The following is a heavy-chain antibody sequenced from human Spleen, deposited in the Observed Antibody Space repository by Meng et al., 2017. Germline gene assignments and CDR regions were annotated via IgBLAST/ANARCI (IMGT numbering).Heavy chain of an antibody. CDR3: ATAAHYFDY. Sequence: ASVKVSCKTSGYTFTTYALHWVRQAPGQRLEWMGWINVGNGATKYSQKFQGRVTIATDTSASTAYMELSSLRSEDTAVYYCATAAHYFDYWGQGTLVTVSS. J-gene: IGHJ4*02. V-gene: IGHV1-3*01. CDR1: GYTFTTYA. D-gene: IGHD2-15*01. CDR2: INVGNGAT.